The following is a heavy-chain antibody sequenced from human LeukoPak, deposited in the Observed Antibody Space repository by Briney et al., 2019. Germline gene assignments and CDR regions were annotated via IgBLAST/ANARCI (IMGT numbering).Heavy chain of an antibody. J-gene: IGHJ4*02. CDR2: IDNSGRI. CDR3: AKGYGSGSSR. Sequence: GGSLRLSCAVSGFTVSKNYMTWVRQAPGKGLEWVSVIDNSGRIYYADSVKGRFTISRDNSKNTLYLQMNSLRAEDTAVYYCAKGYGSGSSRWGQGTLVTVSS. CDR1: GFTVSKNY. D-gene: IGHD3-10*01. V-gene: IGHV3-53*01.